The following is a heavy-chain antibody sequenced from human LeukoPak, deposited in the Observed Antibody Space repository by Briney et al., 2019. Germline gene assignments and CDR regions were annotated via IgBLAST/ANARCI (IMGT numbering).Heavy chain of an antibody. Sequence: TASETLSLTCTVSGGSISSHYWSWIRQPPGKGLEWIGYIYYSGSTNYNPSLKSRVTISVDTSKNQFSLKLSSVTAADTAVYYCARGAPYFDYWSQGTLVTVSS. CDR2: IYYSGST. J-gene: IGHJ4*02. CDR3: ARGAPYFDY. V-gene: IGHV4-59*11. CDR1: GGSISSHY.